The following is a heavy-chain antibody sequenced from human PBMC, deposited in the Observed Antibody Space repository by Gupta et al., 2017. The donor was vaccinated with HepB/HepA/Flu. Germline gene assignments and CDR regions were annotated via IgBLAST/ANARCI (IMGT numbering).Heavy chain of an antibody. J-gene: IGHJ4*02. D-gene: IGHD1-26*01. Sequence: QVQLVQSGAEVKKPGASVKVSCKASGYTFTTCYIHWVRQAPGQGLEWMGIITPSDGSTSFAQKFQGRVTMTRDTSTSTVHMELNSLRSEDTAVYYCARRGFGELLDYWGQGTLVTVSS. CDR3: ARRGFGELLDY. CDR2: ITPSDGST. V-gene: IGHV1-46*01. CDR1: GYTFTTCY.